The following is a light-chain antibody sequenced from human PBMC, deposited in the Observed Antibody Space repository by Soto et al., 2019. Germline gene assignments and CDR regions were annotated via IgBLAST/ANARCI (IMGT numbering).Light chain of an antibody. Sequence: SVLTQPPSASGTPGQRVTISCSGSSSNIGSNTVNWYQQLPGTAPKLLIYSNNQQPSGVPDRFSGSTSGASASLAIRGLQSDYEDDYYCATWDDSPNVHYVFGTGTKLTVL. J-gene: IGLJ1*01. CDR1: SSNIGSNT. CDR2: SNN. CDR3: ATWDDSPNVHYV. V-gene: IGLV1-44*01.